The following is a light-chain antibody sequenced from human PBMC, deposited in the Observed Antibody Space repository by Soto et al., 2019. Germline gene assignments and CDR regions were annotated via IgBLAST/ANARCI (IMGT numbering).Light chain of an antibody. V-gene: IGKV3-15*01. CDR3: QQYNNWPPIT. Sequence: EVVVTQSPDTLSLSPGETATLSCRASQSVSSSVAWYQHKPGQSPRLVVYSGDKRAPGIPPRFSGSGPGTEFTLTISSLQSEDFAVYYCQQYNNWPPITFGQGTKVDIK. CDR2: SGD. CDR1: QSVSSS. J-gene: IGKJ1*01.